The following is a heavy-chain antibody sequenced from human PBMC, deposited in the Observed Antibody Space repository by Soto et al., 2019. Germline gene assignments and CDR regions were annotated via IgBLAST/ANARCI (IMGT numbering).Heavy chain of an antibody. Sequence: GGSLRLSCAASGFIFSNYAMYWVRQPPGKGLEWVSAISPSASDTLYADSVKGRFTISRDNSQNTLFLQMTSLRADDTAVYYCAKGGYTFAYEWGQGALVTVS. CDR2: ISPSASDT. J-gene: IGHJ4*02. CDR1: GFIFSNYA. D-gene: IGHD5-18*01. CDR3: AKGGYTFAYE. V-gene: IGHV3-23*01.